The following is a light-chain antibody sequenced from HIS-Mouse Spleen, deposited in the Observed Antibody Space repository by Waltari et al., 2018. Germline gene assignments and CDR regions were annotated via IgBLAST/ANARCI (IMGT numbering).Light chain of an antibody. Sequence: QSVLTQPPSASGTPGQRVTISCSGSSSNIGSNYVYWYQQLPGTAPKLLIYRNNQRPSGVPDRFSGSNSGHAACLAISGLRSEDEADYYCAAWDDSLSGPVFGGGTKLTVL. J-gene: IGLJ3*02. V-gene: IGLV1-47*01. CDR3: AAWDDSLSGPV. CDR1: SSNIGSNY. CDR2: RNN.